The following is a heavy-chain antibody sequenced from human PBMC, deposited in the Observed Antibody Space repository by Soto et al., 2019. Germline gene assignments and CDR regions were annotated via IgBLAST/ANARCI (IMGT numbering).Heavy chain of an antibody. CDR2: IYYSGST. D-gene: IGHD3-9*01. Sequence: PSETLSLTCTVSGGSISSYYWSWIRQPPGKGLEWIGYIYYSGSTNYNPSLKSRVTISVDTSKNQFSLKLSSVTAADTAVYYCARDSRYYDILTGSYGMNVWGQGTTVTVSS. V-gene: IGHV4-59*01. CDR1: GGSISSYY. CDR3: ARDSRYYDILTGSYGMNV. J-gene: IGHJ6*02.